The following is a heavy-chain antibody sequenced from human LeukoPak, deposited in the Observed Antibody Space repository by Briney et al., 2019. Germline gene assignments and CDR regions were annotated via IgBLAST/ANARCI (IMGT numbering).Heavy chain of an antibody. D-gene: IGHD6-13*01. V-gene: IGHV1-2*06. CDR3: AREYSSSWYNGAFDI. CDR1: GYTFTSYD. Sequence: ASVKVSCKASGYTFTSYDINWVRQAPGQGLEWMGRINPNSGGTNYAQKFQGRVTMTRDTSISTAYMELSRLRSDDTAVYYCAREYSSSWYNGAFDIWGQGTMVTVSS. CDR2: INPNSGGT. J-gene: IGHJ3*02.